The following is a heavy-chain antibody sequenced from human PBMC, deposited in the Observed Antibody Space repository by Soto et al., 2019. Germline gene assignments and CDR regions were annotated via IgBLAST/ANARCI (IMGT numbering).Heavy chain of an antibody. J-gene: IGHJ5*02. D-gene: IGHD3-3*01. CDR2: IYYSGST. CDR1: GGSISSSSYY. Sequence: SETLSLTCTVSGGSISSSSYYWGWIRQPPGKGLEWIGSIYYSGSTYYNPSLKSRVTISVDTSKNQFSLKLSSVTAADTAVYYCSLGVVIIWWFAPWGQGTLVTVSS. V-gene: IGHV4-39*01. CDR3: SLGVVIIWWFAP.